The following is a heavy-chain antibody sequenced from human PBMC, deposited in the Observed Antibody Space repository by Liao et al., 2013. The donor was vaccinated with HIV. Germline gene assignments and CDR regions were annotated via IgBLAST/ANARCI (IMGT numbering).Heavy chain of an antibody. CDR2: TFTSGST. J-gene: IGHJ6*03. D-gene: IGHD5-18*01. CDR3: AKGDTYYYYYMDV. CDR1: GGSIGIDSYY. V-gene: IGHV4-61*02. Sequence: QVQLQESGPGLVKPSQTLSLTCSVSGGSIGIDSYYWHWLRQPAGKGLEWIGRTFTSGSTNYNSSLKSRVTMSVDTSKNQFSLKLSSVTAADTAVYYCAKGDTYYYYYMDVWGKGTTVTVSS.